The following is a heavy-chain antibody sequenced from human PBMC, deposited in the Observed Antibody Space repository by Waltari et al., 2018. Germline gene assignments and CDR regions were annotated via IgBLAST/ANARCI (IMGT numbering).Heavy chain of an antibody. CDR3: ARDPNVRIAAADALDY. D-gene: IGHD6-13*01. CDR2: ISSSSSTI. Sequence: EVQLVESGGGLVQPGGSLRLSCAASGFTFSSYSMNWVRQAPGKGLEWVSYISSSSSTIYYADSVKGRFTISRDNAKNSLYLKMNSLRAEDTAVYYCARDPNVRIAAADALDYWGQGTLVTVSS. V-gene: IGHV3-48*04. CDR1: GFTFSSYS. J-gene: IGHJ4*02.